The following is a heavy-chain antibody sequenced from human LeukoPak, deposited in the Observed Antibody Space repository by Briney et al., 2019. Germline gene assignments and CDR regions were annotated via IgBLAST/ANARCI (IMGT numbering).Heavy chain of an antibody. V-gene: IGHV1-24*01. D-gene: IGHD5-12*01. CDR3: ATTRFINIVATIPLYGMDV. CDR1: GYTLTELS. J-gene: IGHJ6*02. Sequence: ASVKVSCKVSGYTLTELSMHWVRQAPGKGLEWMGGFDPEYGETIYAQKFQGRVTMTEDTSTDTAYMELSSLRSEDTAVYYCATTRFINIVATIPLYGMDVWGQGTTVTASS. CDR2: FDPEYGET.